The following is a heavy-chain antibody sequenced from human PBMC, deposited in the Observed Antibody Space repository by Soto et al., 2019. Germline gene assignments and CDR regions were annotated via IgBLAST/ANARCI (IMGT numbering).Heavy chain of an antibody. Sequence: GASVKVSCKTSGGTFSSYSISWVRQAPGQGLEWMGGIIPNNGTANYAQRFQGRVRMTTDKSTRTTYMELSSLRSDDTAVYYCAGDYGKPLAYWGQGTLVTVSS. CDR3: AGDYGKPLAY. CDR1: GGTFSSYS. CDR2: IIPNNGTA. D-gene: IGHD4-17*01. V-gene: IGHV1-69*16. J-gene: IGHJ4*02.